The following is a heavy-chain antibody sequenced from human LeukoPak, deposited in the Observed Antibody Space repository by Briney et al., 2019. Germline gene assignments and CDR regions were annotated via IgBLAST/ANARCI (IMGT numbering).Heavy chain of an antibody. J-gene: IGHJ4*02. D-gene: IGHD3-3*01. Sequence: GGSLRLSCAASGFTFSDYYMSWIRQAPGKGLEWVSYISRSGSTIYYADSVKGRFTISRDNAKNSLYLQMNSLRAEDTAVYYCARSPYYDFWSGPTYFDYWGQGTLVTVSS. CDR1: GFTFSDYY. CDR3: ARSPYYDFWSGPTYFDY. V-gene: IGHV3-11*04. CDR2: ISRSGSTI.